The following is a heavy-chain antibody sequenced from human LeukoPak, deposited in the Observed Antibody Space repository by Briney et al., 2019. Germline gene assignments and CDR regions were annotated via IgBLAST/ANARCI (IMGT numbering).Heavy chain of an antibody. J-gene: IGHJ4*02. CDR1: GFTFGDYG. Sequence: PGRSLRLSCTASGFTFGDYGMSWVRQAPGEGLEWVGFIRSKPYGGTTEYAASVKGRFTISRDDSESIAYLQMNSLKTEDTAVYYCTRGDYYDSSGYYLLFDYWRQGTLVTVSS. D-gene: IGHD3-22*01. V-gene: IGHV3-49*04. CDR3: TRGDYYDSSGYYLLFDY. CDR2: IRSKPYGGTT.